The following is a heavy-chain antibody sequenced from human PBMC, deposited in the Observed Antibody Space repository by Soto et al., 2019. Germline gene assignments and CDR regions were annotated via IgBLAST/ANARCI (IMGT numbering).Heavy chain of an antibody. Sequence: QVQLVESGGGVVQPGRSLRLSCAASGFTFSNYAMHWVRQAPGKGLEWVAVISYDGTNKYYADSVKGRFTISRDSSKSTLYLQMTSLKADDKAVYSCARRAITMILEEYYFDYWGQGTLVTVSS. V-gene: IGHV3-30*03. CDR1: GFTFSNYA. CDR2: ISYDGTNK. D-gene: IGHD3-22*01. J-gene: IGHJ4*02. CDR3: ARRAITMILEEYYFDY.